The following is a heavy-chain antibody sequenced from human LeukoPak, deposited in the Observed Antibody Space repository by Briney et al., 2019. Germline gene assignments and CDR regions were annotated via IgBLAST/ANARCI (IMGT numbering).Heavy chain of an antibody. Sequence: PGGSLRLSCATSGFTFSSYAMSWVRQAPGKGLEWVSAISGSGGSTYYADSVKGRFTISRDNSKNTLYLQMNSLRAEDTAVYYCAKTYFSYGSGSYPTLWGQGTLVTVSS. CDR3: AKTYFSYGSGSYPTL. CDR2: ISGSGGST. V-gene: IGHV3-23*01. J-gene: IGHJ4*02. CDR1: GFTFSSYA. D-gene: IGHD3-10*01.